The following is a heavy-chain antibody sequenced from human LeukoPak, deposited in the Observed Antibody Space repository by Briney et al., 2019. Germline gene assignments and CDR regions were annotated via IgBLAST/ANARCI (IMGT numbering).Heavy chain of an antibody. V-gene: IGHV5-51*01. D-gene: IGHD6-13*01. CDR1: GYRFTNYW. Sequence: PGESLKISFKGSGYRFTNYWIGWVRPMPGKGLEWMGIINPGDSDTRYSPSFQGQVTISADKSTSTAYLQWSSLKASDTAMYYCARLAGSSWSDFDYWGQGTLVTVSS. J-gene: IGHJ4*02. CDR3: ARLAGSSWSDFDY. CDR2: INPGDSDT.